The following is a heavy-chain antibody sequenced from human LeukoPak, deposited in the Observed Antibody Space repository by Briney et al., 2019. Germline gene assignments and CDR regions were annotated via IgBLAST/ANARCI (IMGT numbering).Heavy chain of an antibody. D-gene: IGHD6-13*01. Sequence: SETLSLTCAVYGGSFSGYYWSWIRQPPGKGLEWIGEINHSGSTNYNPSLKSRVTISVDTSKNQFSLKLSSVTAADTAVYYCARDLFTSSWYRWFDPWGQGTLVTVSS. J-gene: IGHJ5*02. CDR3: ARDLFTSSWYRWFDP. V-gene: IGHV4-34*01. CDR2: INHSGST. CDR1: GGSFSGYY.